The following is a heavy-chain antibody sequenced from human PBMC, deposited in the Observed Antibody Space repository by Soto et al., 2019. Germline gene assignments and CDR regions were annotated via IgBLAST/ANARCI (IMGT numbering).Heavy chain of an antibody. Sequence: PGGSLRLSCAASGFTFSSYAMSWVRQAPGKGLEWVSAISGSGGSTYYADSVKGRFTISRDNSKNTLYLQMNSLRAEDTAVYYCAKGLYSSGWYHWLIDYYYGMDVWGQGTTVTVSS. CDR1: GFTFSSYA. J-gene: IGHJ6*02. CDR2: ISGSGGST. D-gene: IGHD6-19*01. V-gene: IGHV3-23*01. CDR3: AKGLYSSGWYHWLIDYYYGMDV.